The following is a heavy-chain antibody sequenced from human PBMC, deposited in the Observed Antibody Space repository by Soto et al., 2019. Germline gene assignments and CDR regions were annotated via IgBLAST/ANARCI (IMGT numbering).Heavy chain of an antibody. CDR3: ARGGDGYNFGPVY. V-gene: IGHV1-69*01. J-gene: IGHJ4*02. D-gene: IGHD2-21*01. CDR1: GGGNLRDYR. CDR2: IIPKLGSA. Sequence: QVQLVQSGAEVKEPGSSVKVSCKASGGGNLRDYRTTWVRRAPGQGLEWRGGIIPKLGSANYAQNFQGRVTVTADESTNTVYMELRSLRSDDTAVYYCARGGDGYNFGPVYWGQGTPVTVCS.